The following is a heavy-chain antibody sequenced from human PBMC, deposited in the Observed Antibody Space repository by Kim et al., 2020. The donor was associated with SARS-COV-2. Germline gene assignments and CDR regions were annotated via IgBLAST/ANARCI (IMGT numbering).Heavy chain of an antibody. V-gene: IGHV1-69*01. Sequence: AQKFQGGVTITADDSTSTAYLELSSLRSEDTAVYYCARSDYAYYYYGMDVWGQGTTVTVSS. J-gene: IGHJ6*02. CDR3: ARSDYAYYYYGMDV. D-gene: IGHD4-17*01.